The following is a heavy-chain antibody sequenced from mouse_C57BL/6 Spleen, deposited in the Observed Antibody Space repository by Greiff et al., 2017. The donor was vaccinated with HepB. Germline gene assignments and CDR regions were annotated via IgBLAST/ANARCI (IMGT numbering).Heavy chain of an antibody. V-gene: IGHV14-4*01. D-gene: IGHD2-3*01. CDR3: TQGSDDGYANAY. J-gene: IGHJ3*01. CDR2: IDPENGDT. CDR1: GFNIKDDY. Sequence: EVQLQQSGAELVRPGASVKLSCTASGFNIKDDYMHWVKQRPEQGLEWIGWIDPENGDTEYASKFQGKATITADTSSNTAYLQLSSLTSEDTAVYYCTQGSDDGYANAYWGQGTLVTVSA.